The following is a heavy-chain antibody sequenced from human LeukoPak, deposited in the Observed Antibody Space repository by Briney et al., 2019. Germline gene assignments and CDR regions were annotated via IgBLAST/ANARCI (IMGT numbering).Heavy chain of an antibody. J-gene: IGHJ4*02. CDR2: IYYSGST. V-gene: IGHV4-39*07. Sequence: SETLSLTCTVSGGSISSSSYYWGWIRQPPGKGLEWIGYIYYSGSTYYNPSLKSRVTMSVDTSKNQFSLKLSSVTAVDTAVYYCATGSLRGYSGYDLEFDYWGQGTLVTVSS. D-gene: IGHD5-12*01. CDR1: GGSISSSSYY. CDR3: ATGSLRGYSGYDLEFDY.